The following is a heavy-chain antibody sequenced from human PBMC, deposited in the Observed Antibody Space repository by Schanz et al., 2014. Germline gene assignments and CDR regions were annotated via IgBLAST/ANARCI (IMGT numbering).Heavy chain of an antibody. D-gene: IGHD3-22*01. J-gene: IGHJ4*02. V-gene: IGHV1-46*03. Sequence: QVHLVQSGAEVKKPGASVKVSCKASGYNITSNDVTWVRQATGQGLEWMGMINPSVRGTHFAREFQGRVTVTSDTSTSTVYMELSGLRSEDTAVYYCAGAFDSSGYYFDYWGQGTLVTVSS. CDR2: INPSVRGT. CDR1: GYNITSND. CDR3: AGAFDSSGYYFDY.